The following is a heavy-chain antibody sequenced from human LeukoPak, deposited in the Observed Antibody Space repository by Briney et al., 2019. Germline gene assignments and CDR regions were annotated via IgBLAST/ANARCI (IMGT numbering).Heavy chain of an antibody. CDR1: GFTFDDYG. CDR3: ANDIDSGVVPAAIGY. V-gene: IGHV3-20*04. J-gene: IGHJ4*02. Sequence: PGGSLRLSCAVSGFTFDDYGMSWVRQAPGKGLEWVSGINWNGGSTGYADSVKGRFTISRDNAKNSLYLQMNSLRAEDTALHYCANDIDSGVVPAAIGYWGQGTLVTVSS. CDR2: INWNGGST. D-gene: IGHD2-2*02.